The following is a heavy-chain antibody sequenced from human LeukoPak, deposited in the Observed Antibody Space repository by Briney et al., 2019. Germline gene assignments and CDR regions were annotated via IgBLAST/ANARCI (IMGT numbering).Heavy chain of an antibody. CDR3: ARRSEYYFDY. Sequence: PSETLSLTCAVYGGSFSGYYWSWIRQPPGKGLEWIGEINHSGSTNYNPSLKSRVTISVDTSKNQFSLKLSSVTAADTAVYYCARRSEYYFDYWGREPWSPSPQ. J-gene: IGHJ4*02. V-gene: IGHV4-34*01. CDR2: INHSGST. CDR1: GGSFSGYY.